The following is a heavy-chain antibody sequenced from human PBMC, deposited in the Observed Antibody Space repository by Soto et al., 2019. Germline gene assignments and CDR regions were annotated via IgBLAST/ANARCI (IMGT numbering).Heavy chain of an antibody. J-gene: IGHJ4*02. Sequence: ASGKVCSSAACYCFTGYVISCWRHAPGQGLEWMGWISAYNGNTNYAQKLQGRVTMTTDTSTSTAYMELRRLRSDDTAVYYCGRVVLRASYFDHWGQGRLVTVSS. CDR3: GRVVLRASYFDH. V-gene: IGHV1-18*01. CDR1: CYCFTGYV. CDR2: ISAYNGNT. D-gene: IGHD1-26*01.